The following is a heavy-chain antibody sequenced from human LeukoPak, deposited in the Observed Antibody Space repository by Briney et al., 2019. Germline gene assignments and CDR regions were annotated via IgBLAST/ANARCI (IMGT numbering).Heavy chain of an antibody. CDR2: IYYSGST. J-gene: IGHJ4*02. D-gene: IGHD5-18*01. CDR1: GGSLSSYY. CDR3: ARVLGMVTSYFDY. Sequence: PSETLSLTCTVSGGSLSSYYWSWIRQPPGKGLEWIGYIYYSGSTNYNPSLKSRVTISVDTSKNQFSLKLSSVTAADTAVYYCARVLGMVTSYFDYWGQGTLVTVSS. V-gene: IGHV4-59*01.